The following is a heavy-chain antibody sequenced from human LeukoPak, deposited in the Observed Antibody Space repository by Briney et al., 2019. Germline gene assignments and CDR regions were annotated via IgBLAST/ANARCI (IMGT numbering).Heavy chain of an antibody. J-gene: IGHJ4*02. CDR1: GFTVSNNY. Sequence: GGSLRLSCAASGFTVSNNYMTWVRQAPGKGLEWVSLIYSGGSTYYADPVKGRFTISRDNSKNTVYLQMNSLRAEDTAVYYCARNIPVTRWGYWGQGTLVTVSS. D-gene: IGHD2-21*01. CDR3: ARNIPVTRWGY. CDR2: IYSGGST. V-gene: IGHV3-66*01.